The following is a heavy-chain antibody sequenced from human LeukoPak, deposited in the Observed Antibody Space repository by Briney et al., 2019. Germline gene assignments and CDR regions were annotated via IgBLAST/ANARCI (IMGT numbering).Heavy chain of an antibody. CDR3: ARDKGYCSGGSCYPYWYFDL. J-gene: IGHJ2*01. Sequence: PSETLSLTCTVSGGSISSYYWSWIRQPPGKGLEWIGYIYYSGSTNYNPSLKSRVTISVDTSKNQFSLKLSSVTAADTAVYYCARDKGYCSGGSCYPYWYFDLWGRGTLVTVSS. CDR2: IYYSGST. CDR1: GGSISSYY. V-gene: IGHV4-59*01. D-gene: IGHD2-15*01.